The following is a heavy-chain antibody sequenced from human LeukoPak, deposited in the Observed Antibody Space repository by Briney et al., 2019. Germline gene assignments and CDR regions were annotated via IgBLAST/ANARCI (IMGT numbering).Heavy chain of an antibody. CDR2: ITISSSYT. J-gene: IGHJ3*02. V-gene: IGHV3-11*03. Sequence: AGGSLRLSCAASGFSFSDHYMSWIRQAPGKGLEWVSFITISSSYTKYADSVKGRFTISRDNAKNSLYLQMNSLRVEDTAMYYCARMGNSAFDIRGQGTMVTVSS. CDR3: ARMGNSAFDI. D-gene: IGHD1-7*01. CDR1: GFSFSDHY.